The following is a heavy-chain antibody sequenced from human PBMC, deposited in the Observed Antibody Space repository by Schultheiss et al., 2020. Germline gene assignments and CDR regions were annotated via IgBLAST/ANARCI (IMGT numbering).Heavy chain of an antibody. V-gene: IGHV1-2*02. J-gene: IGHJ5*02. Sequence: ASVKVSCKASGYTFTGYYMHWVRQAPGQGLEWMGWINPNSGGTNYAQKFQGRVTMTRDTSISTAYMELSRLRSDDTAVYYCARGGSAVPLRRDFNWFDPWGQGTLVNGYS. CDR2: INPNSGGT. CDR3: ARGGSAVPLRRDFNWFDP. CDR1: GYTFTGYY. D-gene: IGHD3-16*01.